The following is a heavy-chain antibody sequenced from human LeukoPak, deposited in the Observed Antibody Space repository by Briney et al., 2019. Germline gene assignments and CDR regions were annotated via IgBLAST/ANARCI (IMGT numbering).Heavy chain of an antibody. D-gene: IGHD3-10*01. CDR3: ARARITMVRGPSASDY. CDR2: ISSSSSTI. Sequence: GGSLRLSCAASGFTFSSYSMNWVRQAPGQGLEWVSYISSSSSTIYYADSVKGRFTISRDNAKNSLYLQMNSLRAEDTAVYYCARARITMVRGPSASDYWGQGTLVTVSS. CDR1: GFTFSSYS. J-gene: IGHJ4*02. V-gene: IGHV3-48*04.